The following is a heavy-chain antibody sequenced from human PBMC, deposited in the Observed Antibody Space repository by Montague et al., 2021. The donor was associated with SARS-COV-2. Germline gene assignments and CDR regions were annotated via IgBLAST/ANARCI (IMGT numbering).Heavy chain of an antibody. D-gene: IGHD3-22*01. CDR3: ARLKRYFDSSGSTSAFDF. V-gene: IGHV4-39*02. J-gene: IGHJ3*01. Sequence: SETLSLTCTVSGGSITNNIDYWAWIRQPPGKGLEWIGSIYYTGNTYYXXXLKSRVTISVVTSKSHFTLKLSSVTAAETAVYYCARLKRYFDSSGSTSAFDFWGQGTKVTVSS. CDR1: GGSITNNIDY. CDR2: IYYTGNT.